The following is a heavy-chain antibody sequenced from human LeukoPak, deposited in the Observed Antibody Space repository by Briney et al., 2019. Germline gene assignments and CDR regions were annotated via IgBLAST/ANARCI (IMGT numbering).Heavy chain of an antibody. J-gene: IGHJ4*02. V-gene: IGHV3-23*01. CDR1: GFTFSSSA. Sequence: GGSLRLSCAASGFTFSSSAMSWVRQAPGKGLEWVSIISSSGGSTYYADSVKGRFTISRDNSKNTLYLQMNSLRAEDTAVYYCAGTVAGPYWGQGTLVTVSS. CDR2: ISSSGGST. CDR3: AGTVAGPY. D-gene: IGHD6-19*01.